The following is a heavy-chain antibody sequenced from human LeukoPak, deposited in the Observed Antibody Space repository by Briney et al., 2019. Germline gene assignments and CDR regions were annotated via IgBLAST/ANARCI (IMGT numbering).Heavy chain of an antibody. CDR3: ARGRGYCSSTSCQNFNY. CDR1: GGSISSYY. J-gene: IGHJ4*02. Sequence: SETLSLTCTVSGGSISSYYWSWIRQPPGKGLEWIGYSYYSGSTNYNPSLKSRVTISVDTSKNQFSLRLTSVTAADTAVHHCARGRGYCSSTSCQNFNYWGQGTLVTVSS. CDR2: SYYSGST. V-gene: IGHV4-59*01. D-gene: IGHD2-2*01.